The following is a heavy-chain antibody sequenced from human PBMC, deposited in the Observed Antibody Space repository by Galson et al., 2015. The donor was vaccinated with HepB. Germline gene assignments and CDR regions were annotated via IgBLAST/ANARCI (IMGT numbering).Heavy chain of an antibody. Sequence: SVKVSCKASGYTFTSYDINWVRQATGQGLEWMGWMNPNSGNTGYAQKFQGRVTMTRNTSISTAYMELSSLRSEDTAVYYCVIMYGYSSSWYNWFDPWGQGTLVTVSS. J-gene: IGHJ5*02. CDR2: MNPNSGNT. D-gene: IGHD6-13*01. V-gene: IGHV1-8*01. CDR3: VIMYGYSSSWYNWFDP. CDR1: GYTFTSYD.